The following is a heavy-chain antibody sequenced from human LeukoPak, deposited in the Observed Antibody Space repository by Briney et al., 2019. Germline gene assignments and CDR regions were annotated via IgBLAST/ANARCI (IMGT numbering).Heavy chain of an antibody. J-gene: IGHJ4*02. CDR1: GGSFSGYY. V-gene: IGHV4-34*01. Sequence: PSETLSLTCAVYGGSFSGYYWNWLRQAPEKGLEWIGEINHSGSTNYNPSLKSRVTMSVDTSRNQFSLRLSSVTAADTAVYYCARSYDYLWGSHRYTPTFDSWGQGTLVTVSS. CDR2: INHSGST. D-gene: IGHD3-16*02. CDR3: ARSYDYLWGSHRYTPTFDS.